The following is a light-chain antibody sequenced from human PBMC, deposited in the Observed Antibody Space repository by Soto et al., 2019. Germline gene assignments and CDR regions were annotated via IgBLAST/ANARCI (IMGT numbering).Light chain of an antibody. CDR1: QSISGS. Sequence: IQMTQSPSSLSESVRDRVTITCRASQSISGSLNWYQQKPGKPPKVRIYGGSNLQSGVPPRFSGSGSSTDFTLAISSLQPEDSATYYCLRDINYPWTCGQGTKVDIK. V-gene: IGKV1-6*01. CDR2: GGS. CDR3: LRDINYPWT. J-gene: IGKJ1*01.